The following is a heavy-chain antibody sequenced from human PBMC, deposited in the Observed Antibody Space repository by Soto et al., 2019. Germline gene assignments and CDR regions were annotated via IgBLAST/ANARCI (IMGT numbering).Heavy chain of an antibody. D-gene: IGHD3-10*01. CDR2: IYYSGST. V-gene: IGHV4-30-4*01. Sequence: PSETHSLTCTVSGGYIRSGDYYWSWIRQPPGKGLEWIGYIYYSGSTYYNPSLKSRVTISVDTSKNQFSLKLSSVTAADTAVYYCARVGGFGATTIDYWGQGTLVTVSS. J-gene: IGHJ4*02. CDR1: GGYIRSGDYY. CDR3: ARVGGFGATTIDY.